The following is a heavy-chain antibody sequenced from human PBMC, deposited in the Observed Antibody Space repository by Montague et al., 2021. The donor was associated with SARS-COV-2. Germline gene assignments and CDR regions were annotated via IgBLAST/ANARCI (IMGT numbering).Heavy chain of an antibody. V-gene: IGHV2-5*01. Sequence: PALVKPTQTLTLTCVFSGFSLNTDGVGVAWIRRPPGRALEWLALIYWYGDQRYSPSLKTRVTITKDTSRNRVVLTMTNLDPVDTATYYCARRYDFYRAEAFDVWGQGTMVAVSS. D-gene: IGHD3-3*01. CDR3: ARRYDFYRAEAFDV. CDR1: GFSLNTDGVG. J-gene: IGHJ3*01. CDR2: IYWYGDQ.